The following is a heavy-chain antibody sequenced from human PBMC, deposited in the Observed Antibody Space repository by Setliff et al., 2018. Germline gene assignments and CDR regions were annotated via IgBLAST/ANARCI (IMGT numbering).Heavy chain of an antibody. CDR3: ASAPSTMVRGVIPINWFDP. CDR1: GYTFTSYA. V-gene: IGHV1-3*01. Sequence: GASVKVSCKASGYTFTSYAMHWVRQAPGQRLEWMGWINAGNGNTKYSQKFQGRVNITRDTSAGTAYMELSSLRSEDTAVYYCASAPSTMVRGVIPINWFDPWGQGTLVTVPQ. J-gene: IGHJ5*02. D-gene: IGHD3-10*01. CDR2: INAGNGNT.